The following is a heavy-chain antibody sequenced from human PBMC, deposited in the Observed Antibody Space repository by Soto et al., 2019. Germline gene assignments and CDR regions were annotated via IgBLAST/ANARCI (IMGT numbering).Heavy chain of an antibody. V-gene: IGHV3-11*01. Sequence: QVQLVESGGGLVKPGGSLRLSCAASGFTFSDYYMSWIRQAPGKGLEWVSYISSSGSTIYYADSVKGRLTISRDNAKNXLHSQMNSRTAEDTAVDYCARLDGPAYDSSGDSYCDYGMDVWGQGTTGTVSS. D-gene: IGHD3-22*01. CDR1: GFTFSDYY. CDR2: ISSSGSTI. J-gene: IGHJ6*02. CDR3: ARLDGPAYDSSGDSYCDYGMDV.